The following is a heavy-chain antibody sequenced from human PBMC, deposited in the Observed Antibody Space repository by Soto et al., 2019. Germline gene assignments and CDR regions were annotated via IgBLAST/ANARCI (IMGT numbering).Heavy chain of an antibody. V-gene: IGHV4-59*01. CDR3: VRAAGRTIFGVVILSWFDP. Sequence: SETLSLTCTVSGGSISSYYWSWIRQPPGKGLEWIGYIYYSGSTNYNPSLKSRVTISVDTSKNQFSLKLSSVTAADTAVYYCVRAAGRTIFGVVILSWFDPWGQGTLVTVSS. J-gene: IGHJ5*02. CDR2: IYYSGST. D-gene: IGHD3-3*01. CDR1: GGSISSYY.